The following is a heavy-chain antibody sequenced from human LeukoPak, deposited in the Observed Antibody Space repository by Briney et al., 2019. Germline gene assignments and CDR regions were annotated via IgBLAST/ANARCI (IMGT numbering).Heavy chain of an antibody. CDR3: ARVEVHPRRYFYYMDV. CDR1: GYNFTTYG. J-gene: IGHJ6*03. V-gene: IGHV1-18*01. CDR2: ISADKSNI. Sequence: ASVKVSCKASGYNFTTYGIGWVRQAPGQGLECMGWISADKSNINYAQKLQDRVILTTDTSTSTAYMDLRNLRSDDTAVYYCARVEVHPRRYFYYMDVWGKGTTVTISS. D-gene: IGHD3-10*01.